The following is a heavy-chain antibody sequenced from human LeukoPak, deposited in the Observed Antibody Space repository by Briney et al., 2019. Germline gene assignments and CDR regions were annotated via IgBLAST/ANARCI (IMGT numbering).Heavy chain of an antibody. D-gene: IGHD6-19*01. J-gene: IGHJ4*02. V-gene: IGHV1-3*01. CDR3: ARAPLRAVAGFFDY. Sequence: GASVKVSCKASGGTFSSYAISWVRQAPGQGLEWMGWINAGNGNTKYSQKFRGRVTIARDTSASTAYMELSSLRSEDTAVYYCARAPLRAVAGFFDYWGQGTLVTVSS. CDR1: GGTFSSYA. CDR2: INAGNGNT.